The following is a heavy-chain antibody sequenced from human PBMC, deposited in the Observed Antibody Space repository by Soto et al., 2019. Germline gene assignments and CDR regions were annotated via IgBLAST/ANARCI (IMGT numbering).Heavy chain of an antibody. D-gene: IGHD2-15*01. CDR2: MNPNSGNT. V-gene: IGHV1-8*01. CDR3: ARGRGGYCSGGSCYWTGWFDP. CDR1: GYTFTSYD. Sequence: QVQLVQSGAEVKKPGASVKVSCKASGYTFTSYDINWVRQATGQGLEWMGWMNPNSGNTGYAQKFQGRVTMTRNTSISTAYMELSSLRSEDTAVYYCARGRGGYCSGGSCYWTGWFDPWGQGTLVTVSS. J-gene: IGHJ5*02.